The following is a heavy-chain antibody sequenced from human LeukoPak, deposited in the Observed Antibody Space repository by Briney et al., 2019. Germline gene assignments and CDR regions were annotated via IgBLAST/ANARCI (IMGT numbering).Heavy chain of an antibody. D-gene: IGHD2-2*01. CDR1: GGTFSSYA. V-gene: IGHV1-69*06. CDR3: ARRYCSSTSCYAGMGLPFDY. J-gene: IGHJ4*02. CDR2: IIPIFGTA. Sequence: SVKVSRKASGGTFSSYAISWVRQAPGQGLEWMGGIIPIFGTANYAQKFQGRVTITADKSTSTAYMELSSLRSEDTAVYYCARRYCSSTSCYAGMGLPFDYWGQGTLVTVSS.